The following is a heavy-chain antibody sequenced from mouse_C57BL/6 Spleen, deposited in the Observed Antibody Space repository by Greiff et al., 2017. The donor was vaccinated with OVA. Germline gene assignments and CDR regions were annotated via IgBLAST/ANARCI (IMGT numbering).Heavy chain of an antibody. D-gene: IGHD4-1*01. CDR3: ARAETGTAWFAY. CDR2: IYPGDGDT. CDR1: GYAFSSYW. Sequence: VQLQQSGAELVKPGASVKISCKASGYAFSSYWMNWVKQRPGKGLEWIGQIYPGDGDTNSNGKFKGKATLTADKSSSTAYMQLSSLTSEDSAVYFCARAETGTAWFAYWGQGTLVTVSA. J-gene: IGHJ3*01. V-gene: IGHV1-80*01.